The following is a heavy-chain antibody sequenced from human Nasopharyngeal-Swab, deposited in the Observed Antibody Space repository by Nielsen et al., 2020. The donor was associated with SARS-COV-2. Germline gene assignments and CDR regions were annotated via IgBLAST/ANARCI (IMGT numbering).Heavy chain of an antibody. Sequence: LKISCAASGFTFTSYAMNWVRHAPGKGLEWVSGMSGRGDNTYYAESVKGRFTISRDTSKNTLYLQMNGLRAEDTAVYYCAKDSGAGFCDDGSCFPTNHWGQGTLVTVSS. V-gene: IGHV3-23*01. D-gene: IGHD2-15*01. CDR1: GFTFTSYA. CDR3: AKDSGAGFCDDGSCFPTNH. CDR2: MSGRGDNT. J-gene: IGHJ5*02.